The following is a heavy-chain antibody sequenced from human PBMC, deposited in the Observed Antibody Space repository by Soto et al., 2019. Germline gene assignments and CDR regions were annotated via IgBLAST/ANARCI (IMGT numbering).Heavy chain of an antibody. V-gene: IGHV1-69*13. D-gene: IGHD6-19*01. Sequence: ASVKVSCKASGGTFSSYAISWVRQAPGQGLEWMGGIIPIFDTANYAQKFQGRVTITADESTSTAYMELSSLRSEDTAVYYCARAYSSAGYFDLWGRGTLVTVSS. J-gene: IGHJ2*01. CDR3: ARAYSSAGYFDL. CDR1: GGTFSSYA. CDR2: IIPIFDTA.